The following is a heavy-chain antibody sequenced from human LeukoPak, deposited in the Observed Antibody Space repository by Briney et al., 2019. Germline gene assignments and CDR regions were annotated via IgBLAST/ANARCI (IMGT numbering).Heavy chain of an antibody. CDR3: ARGIVGATHFDY. CDR2: IYYSGST. Sequence: SKTLSLTCTVSGGSISSYYWSWIRQPPGKGLEWIGYIYYSGSTNYNPSLKSRVTISVGTSKNQFSLKLSSVTAADTAVYYCARGIVGATHFDYWGQGTLVTVSS. J-gene: IGHJ4*02. D-gene: IGHD1-26*01. V-gene: IGHV4-59*01. CDR1: GGSISSYY.